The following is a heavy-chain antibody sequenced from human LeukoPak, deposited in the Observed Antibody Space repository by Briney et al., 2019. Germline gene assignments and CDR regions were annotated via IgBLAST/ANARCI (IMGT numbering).Heavy chain of an antibody. J-gene: IGHJ6*02. Sequence: GGSLRLSCAASGFTFTNYAMNWVCQAPGKGLEWVSAISISGGATCYADSVKGRFTPSRDNSRNTQYLHKRSPKVVDTAVYFGTKVRLSNLYYYYGMDVWGQGTTVTVSS. D-gene: IGHD2-21*02. CDR1: GFTFTNYA. V-gene: IGHV3-23*01. CDR3: TKVRLSNLYYYYGMDV. CDR2: ISISGGAT.